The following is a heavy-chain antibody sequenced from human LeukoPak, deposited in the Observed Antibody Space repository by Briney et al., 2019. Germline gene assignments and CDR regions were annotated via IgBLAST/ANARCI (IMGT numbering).Heavy chain of an antibody. CDR3: AELGITMIGGV. Sequence: GGSLRLSCAASGFTFSSYAMSWVRQAPGKGLEWVSAISGSGGSTYYADSVKGRFTISRDNAKNSLYLQMNSLRAEGTAVYYCAELGITMIGGVWGKGTTVTISS. CDR1: GFTFSSYA. D-gene: IGHD3-10*02. CDR2: ISGSGGST. J-gene: IGHJ6*04. V-gene: IGHV3-23*01.